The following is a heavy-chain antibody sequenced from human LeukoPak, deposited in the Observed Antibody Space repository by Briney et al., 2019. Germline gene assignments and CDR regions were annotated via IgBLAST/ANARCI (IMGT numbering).Heavy chain of an antibody. J-gene: IGHJ3*01. CDR2: VRYDGRTK. D-gene: IGHD3-10*01. CDR1: GIMFSDYG. V-gene: IGHV3-30*02. Sequence: PGGSLRLSCAASGIMFSDYGVHWVRQTPSKGLEWVAFVRYDGRTKYYGDSVKGRFTISRDNSKNMIYLQMSNLRSEDTAIYHCAKVKGLRGDRDAFDVWGQGTMVTVSS. CDR3: AKVKGLRGDRDAFDV.